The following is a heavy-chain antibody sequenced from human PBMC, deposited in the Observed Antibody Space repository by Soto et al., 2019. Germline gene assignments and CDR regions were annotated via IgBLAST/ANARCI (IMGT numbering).Heavy chain of an antibody. J-gene: IGHJ4*02. CDR2: IDPSDSYI. D-gene: IGHD6-19*01. V-gene: IGHV5-10-1*01. CDR3: ARHGAAIWLGY. CDR1: GYTFSGHW. Sequence: GESLKISCNTSGYTFSGHWISWVRQVPGKGLQWMGNIDPSDSYINYNPAFRGHVTFSVDKSNSTAYLHWRSLGPSDTAIYYCARHGAAIWLGYWGQGTPVTVSS.